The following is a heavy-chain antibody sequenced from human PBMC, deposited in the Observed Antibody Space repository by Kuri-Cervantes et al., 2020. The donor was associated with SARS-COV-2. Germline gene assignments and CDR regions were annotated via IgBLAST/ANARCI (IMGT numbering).Heavy chain of an antibody. J-gene: IGHJ4*02. CDR2: ISGSGGST. Sequence: GESLKISCAASGFTFSGSAMHWVRQAPGKGLEWVSAISGSGGSTYYADSVKGRFTISRDNSKNTLYLQMNSLRAEDTAVYYCAKLQPFHSGYDDYWGQGTLVTGSS. CDR3: AKLQPFHSGYDDY. CDR1: GFTFSGSA. D-gene: IGHD3-22*01. V-gene: IGHV3-23*01.